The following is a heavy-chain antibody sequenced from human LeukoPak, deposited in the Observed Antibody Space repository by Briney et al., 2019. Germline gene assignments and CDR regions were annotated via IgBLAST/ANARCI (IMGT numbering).Heavy chain of an antibody. Sequence: GGSLRLSCAASGFTFSNYNMNWVRQAPGKGLEWVSYISTSSSTIYYADSMKGRFTISRDNSKNTLYLQMNSLRAEDTAVYYCATTSVVAATLSFDYWGQGTLVTVSS. CDR2: ISTSSSTI. D-gene: IGHD2-15*01. V-gene: IGHV3-48*01. CDR3: ATTSVVAATLSFDY. CDR1: GFTFSNYN. J-gene: IGHJ4*02.